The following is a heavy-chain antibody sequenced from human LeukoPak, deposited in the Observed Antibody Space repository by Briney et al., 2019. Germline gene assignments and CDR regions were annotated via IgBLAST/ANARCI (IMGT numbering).Heavy chain of an antibody. CDR1: GYTFTTYA. CDR2: INPNSGGT. Sequence: GASVKVSCKASGYTFTTYAMNWVRQAPGQGLEWMGWINPNSGGTNYAQKFQGRVTMTRDTSISTAYMELSRLRSDDTAVYYCAREGMGTTFSAWFDPWGQGTLVTVSS. CDR3: AREGMGTTFSAWFDP. D-gene: IGHD1-7*01. J-gene: IGHJ5*02. V-gene: IGHV1-2*02.